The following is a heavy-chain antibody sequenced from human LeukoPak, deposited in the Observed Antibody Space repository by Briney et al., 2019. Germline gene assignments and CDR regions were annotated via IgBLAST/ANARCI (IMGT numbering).Heavy chain of an antibody. V-gene: IGHV3-23*01. CDR3: AKVVSSGYYYDSSGYYYDY. Sequence: PGGSLRLSCAASGFTFSSYAMTWVRQAPGKGLEWVSAISGSAGSTNYADSVKGRFTISRDNSKNTLYLQMNSLRAADTAVYYCAKVVSSGYYYDSSGYYYDYWDQGTLVTVSS. CDR1: GFTFSSYA. CDR2: ISGSAGST. J-gene: IGHJ4*02. D-gene: IGHD3-22*01.